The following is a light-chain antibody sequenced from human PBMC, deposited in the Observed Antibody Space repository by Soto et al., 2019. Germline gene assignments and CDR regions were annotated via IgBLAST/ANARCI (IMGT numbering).Light chain of an antibody. CDR3: QQYNSYSPWT. J-gene: IGKJ1*01. V-gene: IGKV1-5*03. CDR2: KAS. CDR1: QSISSW. Sequence: DIQMTQSPSTLSASVGVRLTITCRAGQSISSWLAWYQQKPGKAPKLLIYKASSLESGVPSRFSGSGSGTEFTLTISSLQPDDFATYYCQQYNSYSPWTFGQGTKVEIK.